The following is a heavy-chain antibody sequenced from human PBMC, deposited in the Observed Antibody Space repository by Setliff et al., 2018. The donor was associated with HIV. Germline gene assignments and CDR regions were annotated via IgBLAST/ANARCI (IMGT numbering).Heavy chain of an antibody. V-gene: IGHV1-69*04. CDR1: GGTFSAYA. Sequence: ASVKVSCKASGGTFSAYAVNWVRQAPGQGLEWMGRIISILGTPNYSHKFQGRVTITADKSTTTTYMELSSLRSDDTAIYYCAREAPRYASGAFDFWGQGTMVTVSS. CDR3: AREAPRYASGAFDF. CDR2: IISILGTP. J-gene: IGHJ3*01. D-gene: IGHD3-10*01.